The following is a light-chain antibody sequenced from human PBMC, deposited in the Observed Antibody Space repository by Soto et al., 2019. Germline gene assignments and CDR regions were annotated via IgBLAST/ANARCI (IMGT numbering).Light chain of an antibody. CDR1: SSDVGAYNY. CDR3: SSYTSSSSWV. V-gene: IGLV2-14*01. J-gene: IGLJ3*02. Sequence: QSVLTQPASVSGSPRQSIIISCTGTSSDVGAYNYVSWYQQHPGKAPKLMIYEVSNRPSGVSDRFSGSKSGNTASLTISGLQAEDEADYYCSSYTSSSSWVFGGGTKLTVL. CDR2: EVS.